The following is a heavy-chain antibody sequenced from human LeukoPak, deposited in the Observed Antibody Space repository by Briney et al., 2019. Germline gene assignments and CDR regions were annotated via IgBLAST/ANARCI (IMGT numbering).Heavy chain of an antibody. V-gene: IGHV3-9*01. D-gene: IGHD3-10*01. CDR3: AKAKSNMVRGVIDY. J-gene: IGHJ4*02. Sequence: PGGSLRLSCAASGFTFSSYWMHWVRQAPGKGLVWVSGISWNSGSIGYADSAKGRFTISRDNAKNSLYLQMNSLRAEDTALYYCAKAKSNMVRGVIDYWGQGTLVTVSS. CDR2: ISWNSGSI. CDR1: GFTFSSYW.